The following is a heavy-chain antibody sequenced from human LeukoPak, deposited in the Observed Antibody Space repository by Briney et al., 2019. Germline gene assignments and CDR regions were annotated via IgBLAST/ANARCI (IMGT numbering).Heavy chain of an antibody. D-gene: IGHD3-10*01. CDR1: GFSFSSFK. CDR3: ARLTRRGYGSGSPSEY. J-gene: IGHJ4*02. V-gene: IGHV3-48*03. CDR2: ISNRDKDT. Sequence: GGSLRLSCAASGFSFSSFKMTWVRQAPGKGLEWVSYISNRDKDTNYADSVKGRFTISRDNAKNSLYLQMSSLRHEDTAVYYCARLTRRGYGSGSPSEYWGQGTLVTVFS.